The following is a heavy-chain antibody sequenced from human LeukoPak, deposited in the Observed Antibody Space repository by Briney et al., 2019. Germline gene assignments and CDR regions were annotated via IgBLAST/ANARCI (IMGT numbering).Heavy chain of an antibody. Sequence: KPSETLSLTCTVSGGSISSYFWSWIRQPPGKGLEWIGYIYYSGSTNYNPSLKSRVTISVDTSKNQFSLKLSSVTAADTAVYYCARGGYYDSSGYEPPFDYWGQGTLVAVSS. D-gene: IGHD3-22*01. CDR1: GGSISSYF. V-gene: IGHV4-59*01. J-gene: IGHJ4*02. CDR3: ARGGYYDSSGYEPPFDY. CDR2: IYYSGST.